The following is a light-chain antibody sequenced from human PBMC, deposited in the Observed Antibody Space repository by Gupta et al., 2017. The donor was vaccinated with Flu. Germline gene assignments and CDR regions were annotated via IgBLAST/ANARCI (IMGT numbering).Light chain of an antibody. J-gene: IGKJ2*01. CDR2: GAS. CDR3: QQRIEWPDT. CDR1: QSINSD. Sequence: PALALCPGERATLSCRASQSINSDLAWYQQKPTQAPRLVIYGASNRATGIPARFSGSGSGTDFTLTISSLEPEDFAVYYCQQRIEWPDTFGQGVKLGIK. V-gene: IGKV3-11*01.